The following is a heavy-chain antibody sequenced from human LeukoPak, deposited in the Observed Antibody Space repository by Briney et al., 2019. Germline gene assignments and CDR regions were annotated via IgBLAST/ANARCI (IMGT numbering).Heavy chain of an antibody. CDR3: ARSGYSYGADAFDI. CDR1: GGSISSSSYY. Sequence: SETLSLTCTVSGGSISSSSYYWTWLRQPPGKGLEWIGYIYYSGSTNYNPSLKSRVTISVDTSKNQFSLKLSSVAAADTAVYYCARSGYSYGADAFDIWGQGTMVTVSS. V-gene: IGHV4-61*01. CDR2: IYYSGST. D-gene: IGHD5-18*01. J-gene: IGHJ3*02.